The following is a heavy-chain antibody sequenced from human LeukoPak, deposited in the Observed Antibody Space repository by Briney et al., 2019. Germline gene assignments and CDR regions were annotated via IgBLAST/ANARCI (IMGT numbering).Heavy chain of an antibody. CDR1: GFSVSINH. J-gene: IGHJ4*02. CDR3: AGEDYLDSSGSFDY. V-gene: IGHV3-66*01. Sequence: GGSLRLSCAVSGFSVSINHRSWVRQVPGKGLEWVSLIHSGTRTFYADSVKGRFTISRDNSKNTLYLQMNSLRVDATAVYYCAGEDYLDSSGSFDYWGQGTLVTVSS. D-gene: IGHD3-22*01. CDR2: IHSGTRT.